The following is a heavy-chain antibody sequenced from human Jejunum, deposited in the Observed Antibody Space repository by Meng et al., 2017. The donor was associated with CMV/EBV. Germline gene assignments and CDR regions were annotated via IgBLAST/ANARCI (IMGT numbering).Heavy chain of an antibody. D-gene: IGHD7-27*01. J-gene: IGHJ4*02. Sequence: SCAASGFTFSSYWMHWVRQAPGKGLVWVSRIKSDESYTTYADSVQGRFTISRDNANNMLYLQMNSLRAEDTAVYYCAGGRSPGLADYWGQGTLVTVSS. CDR3: AGGRSPGLADY. V-gene: IGHV3-74*01. CDR1: GFTFSSYW. CDR2: IKSDESYT.